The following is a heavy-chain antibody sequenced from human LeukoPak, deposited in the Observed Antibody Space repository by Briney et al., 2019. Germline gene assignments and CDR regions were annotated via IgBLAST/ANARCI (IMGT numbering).Heavy chain of an antibody. CDR2: ISSSSSYI. D-gene: IGHD1-26*01. V-gene: IGHV3-21*01. J-gene: IGHJ4*02. Sequence: PGGSLRLSCAASGFTFSSYSMNWVRQAPGKGLEWVSSISSSSSYIYYADSVKGRFTISRDNAKNSLYLQMNSLRAEDTAVYYCARDREVGATRDFDYWGQGTLVTVSS. CDR3: ARDREVGATRDFDY. CDR1: GFTFSSYS.